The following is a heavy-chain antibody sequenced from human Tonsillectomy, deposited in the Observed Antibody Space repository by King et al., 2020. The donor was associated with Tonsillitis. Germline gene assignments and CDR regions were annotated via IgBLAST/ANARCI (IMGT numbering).Heavy chain of an antibody. CDR3: AKDGIGLPDWYCDL. Sequence: QLVQSGGGVVQPGTSLRLSCAASGFTFGNYGMHWVRQAPGKGLEWVALIASDASYENYGDSVKGRFTISRDNSKNTLYLEMNSLRVEATAVYYCAKDGIGLPDWYCDLWGRGTLVTVSS. V-gene: IGHV3-30*18. D-gene: IGHD1-14*01. CDR2: IASDASYE. CDR1: GFTFGNYG. J-gene: IGHJ2*01.